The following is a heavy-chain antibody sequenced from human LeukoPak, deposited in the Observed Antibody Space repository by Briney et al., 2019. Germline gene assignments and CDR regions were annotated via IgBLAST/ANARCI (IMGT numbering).Heavy chain of an antibody. J-gene: IGHJ4*02. D-gene: IGHD3-10*01. V-gene: IGHV4-31*03. Sequence: PSQTLSLTCTVSGGSISSGGYYWSWIRQHPGRGLEWIGYIYYSGSTYYNPSLKSRVTISVDTSKNQFSLKLSSVTAADTAVYYWARAQSITMVRGVTDLTPYFDYWGQGTLVTVSS. CDR3: ARAQSITMVRGVTDLTPYFDY. CDR1: GGSISSGGYY. CDR2: IYYSGST.